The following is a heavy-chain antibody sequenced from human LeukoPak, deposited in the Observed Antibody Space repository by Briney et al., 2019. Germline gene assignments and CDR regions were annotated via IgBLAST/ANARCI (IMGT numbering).Heavy chain of an antibody. J-gene: IGHJ6*03. CDR3: ARGPPYYYGSGSYYSLPYYYYYYMDV. CDR2: MNPNSGNT. CDR1: GYTFTSYD. D-gene: IGHD3-10*01. V-gene: IGHV1-8*01. Sequence: ASVKVSCKASGYTFTSYDINWVRQATGQGLEWMGWMNPNSGNTGYAQKFQGRVTMTRNTSISTAYMELSSLRSEDTAVYYCARGPPYYYGSGSYYSLPYYYYYYMDVWGKGTTVTISS.